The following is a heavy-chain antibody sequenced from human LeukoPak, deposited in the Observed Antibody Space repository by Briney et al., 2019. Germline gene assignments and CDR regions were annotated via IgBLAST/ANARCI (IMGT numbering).Heavy chain of an antibody. V-gene: IGHV1-58*02. J-gene: IGHJ4*02. D-gene: IGHD3-22*01. Sequence: SVKVSCKASGFIFSSSAMQWVRQARGHRLEWIGWIVVGSGNTNYGQEFQERVTIARDMSTSTAYMELSSLRAEDTAVYYCAAAIGTYSYGSSSYHSFDYWGQGTLVTVSS. CDR3: AAAIGTYSYGSSSYHSFDY. CDR1: GFIFSSSA. CDR2: IVVGSGNT.